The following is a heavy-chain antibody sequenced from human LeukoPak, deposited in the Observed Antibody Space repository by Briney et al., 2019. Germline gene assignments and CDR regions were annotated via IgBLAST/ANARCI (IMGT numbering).Heavy chain of an antibody. CDR3: ARLPHPLVYYYYYYMDV. CDR1: GGSISSGGYY. J-gene: IGHJ6*03. V-gene: IGHV4-30-2*01. Sequence: SETLSLTCTVSGGSISSGGYYWSWIRQPPGKGLEWIGYIYHSGSTYYNPSLKSRVTISVDRSKNQFPLKLSSVTAADTAVYYCARLPHPLVYYYYYYMDVWGKGTTVTVSS. D-gene: IGHD6-13*01. CDR2: IYHSGST.